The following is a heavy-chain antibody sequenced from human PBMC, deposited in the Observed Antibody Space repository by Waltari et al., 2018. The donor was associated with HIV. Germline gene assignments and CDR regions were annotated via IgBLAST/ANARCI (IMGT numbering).Heavy chain of an antibody. J-gene: IGHJ6*02. CDR1: GFTFTTSW. CDR3: ARGKDCGGGTCDGYHYYGMDV. D-gene: IGHD2-15*01. V-gene: IGHV3-74*01. Sequence: EVPLVESGGGLVQPGGSLRLSCAASGFTFTTSWVTWVRQAPGKGLVWVSRINPDGTDTRYADSVKGRFTISRDNAKNTVYLQVNSLRGEDTSVYYCARGKDCGGGTCDGYHYYGMDVWGQGTTVTVSS. CDR2: INPDGTDT.